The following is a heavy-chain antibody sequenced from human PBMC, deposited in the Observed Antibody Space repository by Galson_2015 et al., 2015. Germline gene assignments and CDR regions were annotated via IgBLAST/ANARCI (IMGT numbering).Heavy chain of an antibody. CDR3: ESADPSRYYYGMDV. J-gene: IGHJ6*02. V-gene: IGHV3-23*01. Sequence: SLRLSCAASGFTFSSYAMSWVRQAPGKGLEWVSAISGSGGSTYYADSVKGRFTISRDNSKNTLYLQMNSLRAEDTAVYYCESADPSRYYYGMDVWGQGTTVTVSS. CDR2: ISGSGGST. CDR1: GFTFSSYA.